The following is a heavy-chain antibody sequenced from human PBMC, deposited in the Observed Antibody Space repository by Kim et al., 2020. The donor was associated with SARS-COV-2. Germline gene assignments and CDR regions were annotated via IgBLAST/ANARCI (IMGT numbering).Heavy chain of an antibody. CDR1: GGSISSGGYY. CDR2: IYYSGST. D-gene: IGHD2-2*01. V-gene: IGHV4-31*03. Sequence: SETLSLTCTVSGGSISSGGYYWSWIRQHPGKGLEWIGYIYYSGSTYYNPSLKSRVTISVDTSKNQFSLKLSSVTAADTVVYYCAREPRECPGSSTSCYLGGFDYWGQGTLVTVSS. CDR3: AREPRECPGSSTSCYLGGFDY. J-gene: IGHJ4*02.